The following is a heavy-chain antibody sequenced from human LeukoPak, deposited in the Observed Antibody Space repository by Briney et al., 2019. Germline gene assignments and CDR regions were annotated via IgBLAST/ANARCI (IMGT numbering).Heavy chain of an antibody. CDR3: ARDSSSSLCDY. CDR2: IYHSGST. CDR1: GFTFSNFAM. J-gene: IGHJ4*02. Sequence: GSLRLSCSASGFTFSNFAMSWIRQPPGKGLEWIGSIYHSGSTYYNPSLKSRVTISVDTSKNQFSLKLSSVTAADTAVYYCARDSSSSLCDYWGQGTLVTVSS. V-gene: IGHV4-38-2*02. D-gene: IGHD6-6*01.